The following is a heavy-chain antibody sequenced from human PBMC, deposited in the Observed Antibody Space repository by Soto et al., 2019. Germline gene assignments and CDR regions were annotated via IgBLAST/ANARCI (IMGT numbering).Heavy chain of an antibody. CDR3: ARVEDYYDGSGYYV. J-gene: IGHJ4*02. V-gene: IGHV4-30-4*01. CDR2: IYYSGST. Sequence: PSETLSLTCTVSGGSISSGDYYWSWIRQPPGKGLEWIGYIYYSGSTYYNPSLKSRVTISVDTSKNQFSLKLSSVTAADTAVYYWARVEDYYDGSGYYVWGQGTLVTVSS. CDR1: GGSISSGDYY. D-gene: IGHD3-22*01.